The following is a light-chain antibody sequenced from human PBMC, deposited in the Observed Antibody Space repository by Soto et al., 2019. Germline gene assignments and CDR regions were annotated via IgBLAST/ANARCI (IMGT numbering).Light chain of an antibody. J-gene: IGLJ2*01. CDR2: SDD. CDR1: DSNIGSNS. Sequence: SVLTQSPSASGTPGQRVTISCSGSDSNIGSNSVTWYQQLPGTAPKLLMYSDDQRPSGVPDRFSGSKSGTSASLAISGLQSEDEADYYCATWDDSLNGPVFGRGTKLTVL. V-gene: IGLV1-44*01. CDR3: ATWDDSLNGPV.